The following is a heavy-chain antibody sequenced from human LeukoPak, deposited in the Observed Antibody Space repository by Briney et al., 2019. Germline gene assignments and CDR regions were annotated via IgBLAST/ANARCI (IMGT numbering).Heavy chain of an antibody. CDR3: ARAFRPGIAAAGTRKYWFDP. Sequence: KPSETLSLTCAVYGGSFSGYYWSWIRQPPGKGLEWIGEINQSGNTNYNPSLKSRVTISVDTSKNQFSLKLSSVTAADTAVYYCARAFRPGIAAAGTRKYWFDPWGQGTLVTVSS. J-gene: IGHJ5*02. V-gene: IGHV4-34*01. CDR2: INQSGNT. D-gene: IGHD6-13*01. CDR1: GGSFSGYY.